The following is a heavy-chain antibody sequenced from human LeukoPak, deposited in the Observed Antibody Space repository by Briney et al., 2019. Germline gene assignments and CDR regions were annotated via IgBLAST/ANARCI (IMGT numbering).Heavy chain of an antibody. J-gene: IGHJ4*02. V-gene: IGHV4-34*01. CDR3: ARVARNWGPFDY. CDR2: INHSGST. D-gene: IGHD7-27*01. CDR1: GGSFSGYY. Sequence: PSETLSLTCAVYGGSFSGYYWSWIRQPPGKGLEWIGEINHSGSTNYNPSLKSRVTISVDTSKNQFSLKLSSVTAADTAVYYCARVARNWGPFDYWGQGTLVTVSS.